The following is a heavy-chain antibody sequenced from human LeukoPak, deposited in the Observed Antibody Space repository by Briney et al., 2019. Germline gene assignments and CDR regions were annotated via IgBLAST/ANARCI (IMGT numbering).Heavy chain of an antibody. Sequence: GGSLRLSCAASGFSFSDYYMNWIRQAPGKGLEWVPYSSSSGSSTYYADSVKGRFTISRDYAKNAPFLQMNSLRAEDTAVYYCTAAPNTTPGSLGHWGQGTLVTVSS. CDR1: GFSFSDYY. CDR2: SSSSGSST. CDR3: TAAPNTTPGSLGH. V-gene: IGHV3-11*01. D-gene: IGHD6-25*01. J-gene: IGHJ4*02.